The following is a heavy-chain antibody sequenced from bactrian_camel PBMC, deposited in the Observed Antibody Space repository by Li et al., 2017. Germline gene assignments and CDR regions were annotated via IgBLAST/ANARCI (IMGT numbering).Heavy chain of an antibody. D-gene: IGHD1*01. CDR2: TDSDGST. CDR1: GYTSSNYC. J-gene: IGHJ6*01. CDR3: AADEPQTGGKVVRGPAPKCDFSF. V-gene: IGHV3S26*01. Sequence: HVQLVESGGGSVQTGGSLRLSCVASGYTSSNYCMAWFRQAPGKEREGVAATDSDGSTSYADSVKGRFTISQDNAKNTLYLQMNSLKPEDTAMYYCAADEPQTGGKVVRGPAPKCDFSFWGQGTQVTVS.